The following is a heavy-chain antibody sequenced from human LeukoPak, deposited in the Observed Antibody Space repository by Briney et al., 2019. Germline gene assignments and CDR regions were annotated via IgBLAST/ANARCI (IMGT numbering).Heavy chain of an antibody. V-gene: IGHV1-46*01. Sequence: ASVKVSCKASGYTFTSYYMHWVRQAPGQGLEWMGIINPSGGSTSYAQKFQGRVTMTRDMSTSTVYMELSSLRSEDTAVYYCAREAYDSGNFRTDYYYMDVWGIGTTVTVSS. CDR2: INPSGGST. J-gene: IGHJ6*03. CDR1: GYTFTSYY. D-gene: IGHD3-10*01. CDR3: AREAYDSGNFRTDYYYMDV.